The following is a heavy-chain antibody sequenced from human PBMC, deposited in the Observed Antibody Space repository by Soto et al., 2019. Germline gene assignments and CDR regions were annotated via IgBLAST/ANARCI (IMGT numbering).Heavy chain of an antibody. Sequence: QVQLQQWGAGLLEPSDTLSLTCAVFGSSFSEYYWNWMRQPPGKGLECIGEISPTGLADYSPSLRSRATISVDASRKQFSLTLKSVTAADTAVYYCARRGKRSGWAPDHWGQGTLVTVSS. CDR3: ARRGKRSGWAPDH. D-gene: IGHD6-19*01. CDR2: ISPTGLA. J-gene: IGHJ4*02. V-gene: IGHV4-34*01. CDR1: GSSFSEYY.